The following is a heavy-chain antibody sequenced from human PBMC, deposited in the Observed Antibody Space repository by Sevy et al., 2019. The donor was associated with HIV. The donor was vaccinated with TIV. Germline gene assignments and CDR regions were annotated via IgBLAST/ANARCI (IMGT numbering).Heavy chain of an antibody. CDR3: ATDIVVGRDY. V-gene: IGHV1-24*01. Sequence: ASVKVSCKVSGYTLSKLSMHWVRQAPGKGFEWMGGFHEDGESMYAQKFQGRVTMTEDTSTDTAYMELSSLRSEDTAVYYCATDIVVGRDYWGQGTLVTVSS. J-gene: IGHJ4*02. CDR1: GYTLSKLS. CDR2: FHEDGES. D-gene: IGHD2-2*01.